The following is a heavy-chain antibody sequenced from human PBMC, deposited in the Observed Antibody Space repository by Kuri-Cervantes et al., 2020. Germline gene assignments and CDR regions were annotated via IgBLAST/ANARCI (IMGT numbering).Heavy chain of an antibody. CDR1: GFTFSRYW. V-gene: IGHV3-7*01. CDR2: IKQDGGQK. J-gene: IGHJ4*02. D-gene: IGHD3-10*01. CDR3: ARDSGAVIADS. Sequence: GESLKISCAASGFTFSRYWMSWVRQAPGKGLEWVTSIKQDGGQKYYLDSVKGRFTISKDSARNSLYLQMSSLRAEDTAVYYCARDSGAVIADSWGQGTLVTVSS.